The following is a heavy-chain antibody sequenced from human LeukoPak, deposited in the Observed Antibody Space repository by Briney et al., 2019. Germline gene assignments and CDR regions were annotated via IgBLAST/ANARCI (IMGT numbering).Heavy chain of an antibody. J-gene: IGHJ4*02. D-gene: IGHD5-18*01. CDR1: GFTFRSYA. CDR3: AKGIQLWPTSFDY. V-gene: IGHV3-23*01. Sequence: GGSLRLSCAASGFTFRSYAMSWVRQAPGKGLEWVSAISGSGGSIYYADSVKGRFTISRDNSKNTLYLQMNSLRAEDTAVYYCAKGIQLWPTSFDYWGQGTLVTVSS. CDR2: ISGSGGSI.